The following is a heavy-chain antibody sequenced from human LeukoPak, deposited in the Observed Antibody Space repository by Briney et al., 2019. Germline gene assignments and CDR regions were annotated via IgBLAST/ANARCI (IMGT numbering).Heavy chain of an antibody. CDR1: GYSISSGYY. V-gene: IGHV4-38-2*02. CDR2: IYHSGST. Sequence: SETLSLTCTVSGYSISSGYYWGWIRQPPGKGLEWIGSIYHSGSTYYNPSLKSRVTISVDTSKNKFSLKLSSVTAADTAVYYCARDQNALYYDFWSGYYPSAFDIWGQGTMVTVSS. CDR3: ARDQNALYYDFWSGYYPSAFDI. D-gene: IGHD3-3*01. J-gene: IGHJ3*02.